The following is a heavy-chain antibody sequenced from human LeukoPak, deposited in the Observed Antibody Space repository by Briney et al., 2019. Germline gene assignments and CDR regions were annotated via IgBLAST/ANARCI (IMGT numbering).Heavy chain of an antibody. CDR1: GFTFSSYE. J-gene: IGHJ6*03. CDR3: AGTMVRGYYYYMDV. CDR2: ISSSGSTI. V-gene: IGHV3-48*03. Sequence: GGSLRLSCAASGFTFSSYEMNWVRQAPGKGLEWVSYISSSGSTIYYADSVKGRFTISRDNAKNSLYLQMNSLRAEDTAVYYCAGTMVRGYYYYMDVWGKGTTVTVSS. D-gene: IGHD3-10*01.